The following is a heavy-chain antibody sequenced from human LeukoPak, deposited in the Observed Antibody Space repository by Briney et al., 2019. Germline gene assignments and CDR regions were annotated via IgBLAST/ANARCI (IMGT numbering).Heavy chain of an antibody. D-gene: IGHD6-19*01. CDR2: IYYSGST. V-gene: IGHV4-31*11. J-gene: IGHJ1*01. CDR1: GGSISSGGYY. CDR3: VSGSGGWLYFQH. Sequence: SGTLSLTCVVSGGSISSGGYYWSWIRQHPGKGLEWIGYIYYSGSTYYNPSLKSRVTISVDTSKNQFSLKLSSVTAADTAVYYCVSGSGGWLYFQHWGQGTLVTVSS.